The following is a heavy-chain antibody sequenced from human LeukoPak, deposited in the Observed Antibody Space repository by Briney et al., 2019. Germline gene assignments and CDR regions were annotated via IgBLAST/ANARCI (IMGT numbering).Heavy chain of an antibody. D-gene: IGHD4-23*01. CDR1: GGSISSSSYY. CDR2: IYYSGST. CDR3: ARDYGGNSLPQH. J-gene: IGHJ1*01. Sequence: PSETLSLTCTVSGGSISSSSYYWGWIRQPPGKGLEWIGSIYYSGSTYYNPSLKSRVTISVDTSKNQFSPKLSSVTAADTAVYYCARDYGGNSLPQHWGQGTLVTVSS. V-gene: IGHV4-39*07.